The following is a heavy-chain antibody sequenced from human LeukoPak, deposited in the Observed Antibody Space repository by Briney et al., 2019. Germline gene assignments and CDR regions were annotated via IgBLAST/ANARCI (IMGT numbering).Heavy chain of an antibody. CDR2: ISGSGGST. Sequence: GGTLRLSCAASGFTFSSYGMSWVRQAPGKGLEWVSAISGSGGSTYYADSVKGRFTISRDNAKNSLYLQMNSLRAEDTAVYYCARAGSSWDRYFDYWGQGTLVTVSS. D-gene: IGHD6-13*01. J-gene: IGHJ4*02. CDR1: GFTFSSYG. V-gene: IGHV3-23*01. CDR3: ARAGSSWDRYFDY.